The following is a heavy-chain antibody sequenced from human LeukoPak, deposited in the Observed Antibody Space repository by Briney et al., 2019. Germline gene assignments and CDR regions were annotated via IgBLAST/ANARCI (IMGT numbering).Heavy chain of an antibody. CDR3: AKDRNTVVFDAFDI. D-gene: IGHD4-23*01. J-gene: IGHJ3*02. V-gene: IGHV3-30*18. CDR1: GFTFSSYG. CDR2: ISYDGSNK. Sequence: GRSLRLSCAASGFTFSSYGMHWVRQAPGKGLEWVAVISYDGSNKYYADSVKGRFTISRDNSKNTLYLQMTSLRAEDTAVYYCAKDRNTVVFDAFDIWGQGTMVTVSS.